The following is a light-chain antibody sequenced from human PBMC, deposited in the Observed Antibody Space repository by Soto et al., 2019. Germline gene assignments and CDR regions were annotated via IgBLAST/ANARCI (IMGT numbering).Light chain of an antibody. V-gene: IGKV3-20*01. J-gene: IGKJ1*01. Sequence: VLKQAAGTLSLSPMQRATLAFRASKSVSNYVSCYQQKSGQPPRLLIYGASSRASGIPDRFSGSGSGTDFTLTISRVEPEDLALYYCQQYGSSMTFGLGTKVDIK. CDR1: KSVSNY. CDR2: GAS. CDR3: QQYGSSMT.